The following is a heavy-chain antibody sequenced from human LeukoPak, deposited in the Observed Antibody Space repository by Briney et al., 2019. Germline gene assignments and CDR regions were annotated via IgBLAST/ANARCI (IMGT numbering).Heavy chain of an antibody. Sequence: SETLSLTCTVSGGSISSYYWSWIRQPPGKGLEWIGEINHSGSTNYNPSLKSRVTISVDTSKNQFSLKLSSVTAADTAVYYCARGPAGDTRDYWGQGTLVTVSS. CDR2: INHSGST. CDR3: ARGPAGDTRDY. D-gene: IGHD3-10*01. CDR1: GGSISSYY. J-gene: IGHJ4*02. V-gene: IGHV4-34*01.